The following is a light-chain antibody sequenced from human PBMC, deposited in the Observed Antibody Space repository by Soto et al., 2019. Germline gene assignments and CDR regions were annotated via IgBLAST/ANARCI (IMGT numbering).Light chain of an antibody. CDR3: QQSYSTVYT. CDR2: ATS. Sequence: DIQMTQSPSSLSASVADGVTITCRASHNISTYLHWYQRKPEQAPKFLIYATSNLQPWVPSRFSGSGSVTDFSLTISNVQPDDFATYYCQQSYSTVYTFGQGTKLESK. J-gene: IGKJ2*01. CDR1: HNISTY. V-gene: IGKV1-39*01.